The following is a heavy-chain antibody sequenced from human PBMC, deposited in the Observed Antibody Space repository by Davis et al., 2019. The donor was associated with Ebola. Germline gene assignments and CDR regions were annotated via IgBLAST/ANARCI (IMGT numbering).Heavy chain of an antibody. J-gene: IGHJ5*02. D-gene: IGHD6-6*01. CDR2: ISSSGSTI. CDR1: GFTFSDYY. Sequence: PGGSLRLSCAASGFTFSDYYMSWIRQAPGKGLEWVSYISSSGSTIYYADPVKGRFTISRDNAKNSLYLQMNSLRAEDTAVYYCAREWLRQRVPPWFDPWGQGSLVTVSS. CDR3: AREWLRQRVPPWFDP. V-gene: IGHV3-11*01.